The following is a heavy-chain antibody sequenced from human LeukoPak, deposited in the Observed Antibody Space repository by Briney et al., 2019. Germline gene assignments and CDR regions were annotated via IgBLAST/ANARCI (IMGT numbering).Heavy chain of an antibody. Sequence: GGCLRVSCVASGFTFSSYIMNWVRPAPGKGREWVSRISTGSGYIYHADSVRGGFTLSRENAKKSLYLHMNSLRAGETGVYYFGRVFWNTTLRGVKPFYLWGEGKAVTVSS. CDR2: ISTGSGYI. D-gene: IGHD3-10*01. CDR3: GRVFWNTTLRGVKPFYL. J-gene: IGHJ6*02. V-gene: IGHV3-21*03. CDR1: GFTFSSYI.